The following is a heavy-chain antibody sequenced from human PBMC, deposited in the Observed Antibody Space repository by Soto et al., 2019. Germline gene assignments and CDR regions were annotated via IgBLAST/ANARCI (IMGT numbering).Heavy chain of an antibody. CDR3: ARVDSYYDSSGYYPSSFDY. J-gene: IGHJ4*02. D-gene: IGHD3-22*01. CDR1: GYPFINYA. Sequence: QVQLVQSGAEVKKPGASVKVSCKTSGYPFINYAMHWVRQAPGQRLEWMGWINGGNGNTKYSHKFQGGVTITGDTSANTGYMELSSLRSEDTAVYYCARVDSYYDSSGYYPSSFDYWGQGTLVTVSS. V-gene: IGHV1-3*01. CDR2: INGGNGNT.